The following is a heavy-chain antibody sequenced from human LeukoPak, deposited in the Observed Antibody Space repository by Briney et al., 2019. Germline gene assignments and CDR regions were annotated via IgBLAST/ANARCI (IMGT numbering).Heavy chain of an antibody. D-gene: IGHD3-10*01. CDR2: ITDNGDTK. CDR1: GLPFSNYA. Sequence: PGGSLRHSCTASGLPFSNYAIHWVRQAPGKGLEWVAVITDNGDTKYYADSVRGRFTISRDNSRNTLYLQMDSLGQNDTGLYYCTRALYSGSDPFDYWGQGTLVTVSS. CDR3: TRALYSGSDPFDY. J-gene: IGHJ4*02. V-gene: IGHV3-30*04.